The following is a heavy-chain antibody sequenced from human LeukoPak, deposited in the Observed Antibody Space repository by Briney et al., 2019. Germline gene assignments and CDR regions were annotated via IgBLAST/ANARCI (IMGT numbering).Heavy chain of an antibody. CDR3: VEDFAGAWTLDY. J-gene: IGHJ4*02. CDR1: RFTFSSYG. V-gene: IGHV3-30*18. CDR2: ISFDESDI. Sequence: GGSLRLSCAASRFTFSSYGMHWVRQAPGKGLEWVAVISFDESDIQYAESVKGRFTISRDNSKNTLYLQMNSLRAEDTAVYHCVEDFAGAWTLDYWGQGTLVTVSS. D-gene: IGHD1-1*01.